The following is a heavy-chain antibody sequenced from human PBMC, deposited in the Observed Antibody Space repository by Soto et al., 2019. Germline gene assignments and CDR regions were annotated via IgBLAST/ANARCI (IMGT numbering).Heavy chain of an antibody. J-gene: IGHJ4*02. CDR3: AKALYGGFTY. CDR2: ISGSGDST. Sequence: EVRLLESGGGLVQPGGSLRLSCAASGFTFSVYAMSWVRQAPGKGLESVSGISGSGDSTHYADSVKGRFTVSRDNSKSMRYLQTNSLRAEDTAIYYCAKALYGGFTYWGQGTLVTVSS. CDR1: GFTFSVYA. D-gene: IGHD3-10*01. V-gene: IGHV3-23*01.